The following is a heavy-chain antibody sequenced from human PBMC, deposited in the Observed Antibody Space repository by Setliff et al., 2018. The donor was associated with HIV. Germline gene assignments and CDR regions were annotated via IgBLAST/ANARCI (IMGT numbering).Heavy chain of an antibody. J-gene: IGHJ4*02. Sequence: GGSLRLSCAASEFTFSIYTMNWVRQAPGKGLEWVASISSSSSYIYYADSVKGRFTSSRDNAKNSLYLQMNSLRAEDTAVYYCENPGWDCSVGSCYEGGGYWGQGTLVTVSS. CDR3: ENPGWDCSVGSCYEGGGY. CDR1: EFTFSIYT. V-gene: IGHV3-21*03. CDR2: ISSSSSYI. D-gene: IGHD2-15*01.